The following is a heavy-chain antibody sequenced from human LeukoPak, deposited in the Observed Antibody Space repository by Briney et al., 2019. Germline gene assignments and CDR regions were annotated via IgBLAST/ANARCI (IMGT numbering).Heavy chain of an antibody. CDR1: GFIFNSYW. V-gene: IGHV3-66*01. D-gene: IGHD3-16*02. CDR3: ARDLATRQRTGLYDS. J-gene: IGHJ4*02. Sequence: PGGSLRLSCAASGFIFNSYWMSWVRQAPGKGLQWVSVIYVDGSTYYADSVKGRITISRDNSRNTLYLQMNSLRAEDTAVYYCARDLATRQRTGLYDSWGQGALVTVSS. CDR2: IYVDGST.